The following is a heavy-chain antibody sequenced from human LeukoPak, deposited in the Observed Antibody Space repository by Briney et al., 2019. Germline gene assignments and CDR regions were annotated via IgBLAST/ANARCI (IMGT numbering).Heavy chain of an antibody. D-gene: IGHD3-10*01. Sequence: PSETLSLTCTVSGGSISSYYWSWIRQPAGKGLEWIGRIYTSGSTNYNPSLKSRVTMSVDTSKNQFSLKLSSVTAADTAVYYCARGDYYGSPKVVAAWGQGTLVTVSS. V-gene: IGHV4-4*07. J-gene: IGHJ5*02. CDR1: GGSISSYY. CDR2: IYTSGST. CDR3: ARGDYYGSPKVVAA.